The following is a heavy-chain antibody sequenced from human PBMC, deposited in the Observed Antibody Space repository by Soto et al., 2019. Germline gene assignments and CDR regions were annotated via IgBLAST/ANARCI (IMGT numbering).Heavy chain of an antibody. Sequence: SQTLSLTCAISGDSVSSNSAAWSWIRQSPSRGLEWLGRTYYRSKWYNDYAVSVKSRITINPDTSKNQFSLQLNSVTPEDTAVYYCARVRWVYSGWYGWFDPWGQGTLVTVSS. D-gene: IGHD6-19*01. CDR3: ARVRWVYSGWYGWFDP. CDR1: GDSVSSNSAA. V-gene: IGHV6-1*01. J-gene: IGHJ5*02. CDR2: TYYRSKWYN.